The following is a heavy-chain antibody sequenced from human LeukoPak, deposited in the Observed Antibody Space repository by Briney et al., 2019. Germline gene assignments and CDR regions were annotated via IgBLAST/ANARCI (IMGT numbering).Heavy chain of an antibody. CDR3: VKDLYKGDSSSWYYFHY. CDR1: GFIISNYA. D-gene: IGHD6-13*01. Sequence: GGSLRLSCSASGFIISNYAMHWVRQAPGKGLEYVSAISANGGRTYYADPVKGRFTISRDNSKNTLYLQMSSLRAEDTAIYHCVKDLYKGDSSSWYYFHYWGQGTLVTVSS. J-gene: IGHJ4*02. CDR2: ISANGGRT. V-gene: IGHV3-64D*06.